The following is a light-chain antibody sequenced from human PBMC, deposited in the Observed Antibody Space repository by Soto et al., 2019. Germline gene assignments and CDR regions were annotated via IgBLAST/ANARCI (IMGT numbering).Light chain of an antibody. V-gene: IGLV1-44*01. CDR2: SNN. J-gene: IGLJ2*01. Sequence: QSALTQPPSASGTPGQMVTISCSGSSSNIGTYTVNWYQQVPGTAPKLLIYSNNQRPSGVPDRFSGSKSGTSASLAISGLQSEYEADYYCAAWDASLNGVIFGGGTKVTVL. CDR3: AAWDASLNGVI. CDR1: SSNIGTYT.